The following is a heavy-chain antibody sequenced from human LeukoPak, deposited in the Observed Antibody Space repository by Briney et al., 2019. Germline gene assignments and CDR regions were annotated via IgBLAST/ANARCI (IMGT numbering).Heavy chain of an antibody. CDR3: ARAGGSSSWYVDWFDP. Sequence: SETLSLTCTVSGGSIVKQYWSWIRQPPGKGLEWIGYIYYSGSTNYNPSLKSRVTISVDTSKNQFSLKLSSVTAADTAVYYCARAGGSSSWYVDWFDPWGQGTLVTVSS. D-gene: IGHD6-13*01. J-gene: IGHJ5*02. CDR2: IYYSGST. V-gene: IGHV4-59*11. CDR1: GGSIVKQY.